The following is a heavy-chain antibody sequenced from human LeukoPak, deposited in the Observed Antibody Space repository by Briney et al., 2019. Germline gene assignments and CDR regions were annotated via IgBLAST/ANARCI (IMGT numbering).Heavy chain of an antibody. V-gene: IGHV4-39*02. D-gene: IGHD6-19*01. Sequence: PSETLSLTCTVSGGSISSSSYYWGWIRQPPGTGLEWIGSIYYSGSTYYNPSLKSRVTISVDTSKNQFSLNLSSVTAADPAVYYCARDMTGSGWNDAFDIWGQGTMVTVSS. CDR2: IYYSGST. J-gene: IGHJ3*02. CDR3: ARDMTGSGWNDAFDI. CDR1: GGSISSSSYY.